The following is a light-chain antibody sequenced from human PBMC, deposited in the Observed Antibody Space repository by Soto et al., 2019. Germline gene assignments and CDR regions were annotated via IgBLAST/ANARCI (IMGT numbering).Light chain of an antibody. CDR2: DAS. CDR1: QSISSW. V-gene: IGKV1D-12*01. CDR3: QQANSFPIT. Sequence: GDRVTITCRASQSISSWLAWYQQKPGKAPKLLIYDASSLESGVPSRFIGSRSGTDFSLTISSLQPEDFATYYCQQANSFPITFGQGTRLEIK. J-gene: IGKJ5*01.